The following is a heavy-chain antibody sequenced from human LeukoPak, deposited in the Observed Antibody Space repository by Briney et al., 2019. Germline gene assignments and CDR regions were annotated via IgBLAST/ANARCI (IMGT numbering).Heavy chain of an antibody. CDR3: ARGHRYYSSSGSYLRRDSWFDP. J-gene: IGHJ5*02. D-gene: IGHD3-10*01. V-gene: IGHV1-3*03. Sequence: GASVKVSCKASGYTFIDYYIHWVRQAPGQRLEWMGWINAGNGNTKYSQEFQGRVTITRDTSASTAYMELSSLRSEDMAVYYCARGHRYYSSSGSYLRRDSWFDPWGQGTLVTVSS. CDR2: INAGNGNT. CDR1: GYTFIDYY.